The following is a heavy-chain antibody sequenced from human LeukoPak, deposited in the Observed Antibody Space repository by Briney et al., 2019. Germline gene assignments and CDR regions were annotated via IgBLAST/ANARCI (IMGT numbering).Heavy chain of an antibody. D-gene: IGHD2-2*01. CDR3: ARVRSCSSTSCYHDY. J-gene: IGHJ4*02. CDR1: GYTFTSYG. CDR2: ISAYNGNT. V-gene: IGHV1-18*01. Sequence: ASVKVSCKASGYTFTSYGISWVRQAPGQGLEWMGWISAYNGNTNYAQKLQGRVTMTTDTSTSTAYMELRSLRSDDTAVYYCARVRSCSSTSCYHDYWGQGTPVTVSS.